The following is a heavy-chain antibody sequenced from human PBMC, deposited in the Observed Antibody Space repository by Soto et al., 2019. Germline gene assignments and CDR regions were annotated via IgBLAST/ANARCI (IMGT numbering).Heavy chain of an antibody. CDR3: ARGAYLLH. D-gene: IGHD2-15*01. CDR1: GGSISSSSYY. J-gene: IGHJ4*02. V-gene: IGHV4-39*01. CDR2: INYSGST. Sequence: SETLSLTCTVCGGSISSSSYYWGWIRQPPGKGLEWIGSINYSGSTYYNPSLKSRVTISVDTSKNQFSLKLSSVTAADTAVYYCARGAYLLHWGQGTLVTVSS.